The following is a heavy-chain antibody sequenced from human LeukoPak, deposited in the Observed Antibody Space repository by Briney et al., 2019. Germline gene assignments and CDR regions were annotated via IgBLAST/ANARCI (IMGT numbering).Heavy chain of an antibody. V-gene: IGHV3-48*01. CDR1: GFTFSDYS. CDR2: IGIDSGNT. J-gene: IGHJ4*02. CDR3: ARASGYYDILTGYYKPQYYFDY. Sequence: GGSLRLSCTASGFTFSDYSMNWVRQAPGKGLEWISYIGIDSGNTNYADSVKGRFTISRDNSKNTLYLQMNSLRAEDTAVYYCARASGYYDILTGYYKPQYYFDYWGQGTLVTVSS. D-gene: IGHD3-9*01.